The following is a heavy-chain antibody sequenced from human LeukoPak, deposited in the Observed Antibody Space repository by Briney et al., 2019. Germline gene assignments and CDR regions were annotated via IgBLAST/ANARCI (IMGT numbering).Heavy chain of an antibody. Sequence: GGSLKLSCAASGFNLKTYSINWVRLAPGKGLEWLSYITSDSAFMYYADSVKGRFTISRDNAKNSVYLQMHSLRVEDTAVYYCARDLTSAYWTPGGYYYYMDVWGKGTTVTVSS. J-gene: IGHJ6*03. CDR3: ARDLTSAYWTPGGYYYYMDV. CDR1: GFNLKTYS. D-gene: IGHD3-16*01. V-gene: IGHV3-48*01. CDR2: ITSDSAFM.